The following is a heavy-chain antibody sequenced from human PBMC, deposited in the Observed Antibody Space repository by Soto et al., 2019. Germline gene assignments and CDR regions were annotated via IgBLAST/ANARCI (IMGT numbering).Heavy chain of an antibody. CDR3: ARAIKVGNYYYGMDV. CDR2: IYYSGST. Sequence: PSETLSLTCTVSGGSISSGGYYWSWIRQHPGKGLEWIGYIYYSGSTYYNPSLKSRVTISVDTSKNQFSLKLSSVTAADTAVYYCARAIKVGNYYYGMDVWGQGTTVTVSS. V-gene: IGHV4-31*03. D-gene: IGHD2-15*01. CDR1: GGSISSGGYY. J-gene: IGHJ6*02.